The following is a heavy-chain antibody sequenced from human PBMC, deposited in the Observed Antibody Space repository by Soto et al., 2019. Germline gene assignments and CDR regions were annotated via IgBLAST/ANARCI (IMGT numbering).Heavy chain of an antibody. CDR1: GFTFSSYW. J-gene: IGHJ4*02. CDR3: ARPPLNEYYDSSGYPTYFDY. D-gene: IGHD3-22*01. V-gene: IGHV3-7*05. Sequence: GGSLRLSCAASGFTFSSYWMSWVRQAPGKGLEWVANIKQDGSEKYYVDSVKGRFTISRDNAKNSLYLQMNSLRAEDTAVYYCARPPLNEYYDSSGYPTYFDYWGQGTLVTVSS. CDR2: IKQDGSEK.